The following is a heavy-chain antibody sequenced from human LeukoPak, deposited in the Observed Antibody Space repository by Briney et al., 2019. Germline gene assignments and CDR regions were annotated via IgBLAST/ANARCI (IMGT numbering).Heavy chain of an antibody. V-gene: IGHV3-7*01. J-gene: IGHJ6*04. D-gene: IGHD3-3*01. CDR1: GFIFSNYW. CDR3: ARVGLRFLEWSLIPSPVDV. Sequence: GGSLRLSCAGSGFIFSNYWMSWVRQAPGKGLEWVANVKQDGSEKYYVDSVKGRFTISRDNAKNSLYLQMNSLRAEDTTVYYCARVGLRFLEWSLIPSPVDVWGKGTTVTVSS. CDR2: VKQDGSEK.